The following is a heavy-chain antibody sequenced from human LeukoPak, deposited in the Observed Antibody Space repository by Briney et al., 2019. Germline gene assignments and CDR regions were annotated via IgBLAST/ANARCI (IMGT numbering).Heavy chain of an antibody. CDR1: GFTFSSDS. J-gene: IGHJ6*03. Sequence: GGCLRLSSAASGFTFSSDSMNWVRQAPGEGLGWVSYIRSSSSIKYYADSGKGRFTISRDNSKNSLYLQMKSLRAADTAVYYCARVPRRLDYGDYFSVVVHTQDYYYMDVWGKGTTVTVSS. CDR3: ARVPRRLDYGDYFSVVVHTQDYYYMDV. D-gene: IGHD4-17*01. V-gene: IGHV3-48*01. CDR2: IRSSSSIK.